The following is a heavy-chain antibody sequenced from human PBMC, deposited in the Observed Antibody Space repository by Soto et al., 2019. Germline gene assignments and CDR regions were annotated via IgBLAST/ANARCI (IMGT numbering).Heavy chain of an antibody. J-gene: IGHJ1*01. Sequence: QVQLEQSGAEVKKPGASVKVSCKASGYIFTAYSMHWVRRAPGQGLQWMGVVNPSGGSTNYAQKFQGRITLTRDTSRNTFYIDLSSLTSEDTAVYYCAREENLSDGICYSEYFQRWGQGTLVTVSS. CDR3: AREENLSDGICYSEYFQR. CDR1: GYIFTAYS. D-gene: IGHD2-15*01. CDR2: VNPSGGST. V-gene: IGHV1-46*01.